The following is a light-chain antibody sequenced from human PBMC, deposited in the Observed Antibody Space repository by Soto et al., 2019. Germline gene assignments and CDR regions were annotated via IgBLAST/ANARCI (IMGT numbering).Light chain of an antibody. Sequence: DIQMTQSPSSLSASVGARVTITCQASQDMSNNLNWYQQKPGKAPKLLIYDASNLETGVPSRFSGSGSGTDFTYTISNLQPEDIATYYSQQYDNLPLFGGGTKVEIK. CDR3: QQYDNLPL. CDR2: DAS. V-gene: IGKV1-33*01. CDR1: QDMSNN. J-gene: IGKJ4*01.